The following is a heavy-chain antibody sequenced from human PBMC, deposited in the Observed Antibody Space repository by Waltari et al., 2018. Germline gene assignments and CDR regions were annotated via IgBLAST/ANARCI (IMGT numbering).Heavy chain of an antibody. CDR2: INPSGGST. CDR3: ARRGYDILTGYSPDY. D-gene: IGHD3-9*01. CDR1: GYTFTSYY. V-gene: IGHV1-46*01. J-gene: IGHJ4*02. Sequence: QVQLVQSGAEVKKPGASVKVSCKASGYTFTSYYMHWVRQAPGQGLEWMGIINPSGGSTSYAQKFQGRVTMQRDTSTSTVYMELSSLRSEDTAVYYCARRGYDILTGYSPDYWGQGTLVTVSS.